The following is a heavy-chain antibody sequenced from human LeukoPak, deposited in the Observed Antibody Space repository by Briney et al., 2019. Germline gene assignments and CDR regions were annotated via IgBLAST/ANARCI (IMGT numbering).Heavy chain of an antibody. Sequence: PSETLSLTCTVSGGSISSYYWSWIRQPPGKGLEWIGYIYYSGSTNYNPSLKSRVTISVDTSRNQFSLKLSSMTAADTAVYYCARATGGNSPYWGQGILVTVSS. V-gene: IGHV4-59*01. J-gene: IGHJ4*02. D-gene: IGHD4-23*01. CDR2: IYYSGST. CDR1: GGSISSYY. CDR3: ARATGGNSPY.